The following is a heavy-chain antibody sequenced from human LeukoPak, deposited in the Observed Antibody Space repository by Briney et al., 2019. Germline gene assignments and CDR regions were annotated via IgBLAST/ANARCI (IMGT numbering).Heavy chain of an antibody. D-gene: IGHD2-2*02. CDR3: ARDSTLSVVVPAAINYYYYGMDV. CDR1: GYTFTRYA. V-gene: IGHV1-3*01. Sequence: ASVEVSCKASGYTFTRYAMHWVRQAPGQRLEWMGWINAGNGNTEYSQKFQGRVTITRGTSASTAYMELSSLRSEDTAVYYCARDSTLSVVVPAAINYYYYGMDVWGQGTTVTVSS. CDR2: INAGNGNT. J-gene: IGHJ6*02.